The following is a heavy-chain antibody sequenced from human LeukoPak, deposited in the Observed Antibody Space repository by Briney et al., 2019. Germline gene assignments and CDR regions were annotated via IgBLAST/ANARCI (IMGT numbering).Heavy chain of an antibody. J-gene: IGHJ3*02. V-gene: IGHV4-31*11. Sequence: SETLSLTYAVSGDSVSSGGYYWTWIRQHPGKGLEWIGYISNSGTTSYNPSLESRVSISVDTSNNQFSLRLSSVTAADTAVYYCARDVVVTSSPDAFDIWGQGTMVTVSS. CDR2: ISNSGTT. CDR1: GDSVSSGGYY. D-gene: IGHD2-21*02. CDR3: ARDVVVTSSPDAFDI.